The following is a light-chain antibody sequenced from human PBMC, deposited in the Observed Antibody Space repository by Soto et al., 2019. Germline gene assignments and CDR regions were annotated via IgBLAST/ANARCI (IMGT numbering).Light chain of an antibody. Sequence: EIALTQSPATLSLSPGERATLSCRASQTISNSLAWYQEKPGQAPRLLIYDSSNRATGIPPRFSGSGSGTDVTRTISSLEPEDFAVDYCQQRNSWPPPTFGGGTRVEI. CDR3: QQRNSWPPPT. J-gene: IGKJ4*01. CDR2: DSS. CDR1: QTISNS. V-gene: IGKV3-11*01.